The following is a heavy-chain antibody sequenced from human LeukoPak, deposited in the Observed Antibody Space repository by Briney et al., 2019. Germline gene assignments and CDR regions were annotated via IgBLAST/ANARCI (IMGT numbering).Heavy chain of an antibody. Sequence: GGSLRLSCADSGFTFSSYAMSWVRQAPGKGLEWVSAISGSGGSTYYADSVKGRFTISKDNSKNTLYLQMNSLRAEDTAVYYCASRPHYYYGMDVWGQGTTVTVSS. J-gene: IGHJ6*02. CDR2: ISGSGGST. CDR1: GFTFSSYA. V-gene: IGHV3-23*01. CDR3: ASRPHYYYGMDV.